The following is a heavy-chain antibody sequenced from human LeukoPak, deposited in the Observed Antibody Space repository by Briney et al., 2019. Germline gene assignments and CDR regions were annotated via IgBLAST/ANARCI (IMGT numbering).Heavy chain of an antibody. CDR2: ISGSGGST. J-gene: IGHJ5*02. CDR3: AKDRFGGYDFRGYNWFDP. CDR1: GFTFSSYA. D-gene: IGHD5-12*01. Sequence: HPGGSLRLSCAASGFTFSSYAMSWVRQAPGKGLEWVSAISGSGGSTYYADSVKGRFTISRDNSKNTLYLQMNSLRAEDTAVYYCAKDRFGGYDFRGYNWFDPWGQGTLVTVSS. V-gene: IGHV3-23*01.